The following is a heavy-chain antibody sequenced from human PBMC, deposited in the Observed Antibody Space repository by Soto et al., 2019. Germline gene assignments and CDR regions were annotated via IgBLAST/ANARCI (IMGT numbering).Heavy chain of an antibody. CDR3: ARSDGYNFNWLDS. CDR1: GYTFATCD. D-gene: IGHD2-21*01. V-gene: IGHV1-8*01. J-gene: IGHJ5*01. CDR2: MSPNSGNT. Sequence: QVQLVQCGAEVKTPGASVKVSCKASGYTFATCDINWVRQARGQGLEWMGWMSPNSGNTGYAQKFQGRLTMTRDTALSVAHMELSSLRNEDTAVYYCARSDGYNFNWLDSWGQGTLVTVS.